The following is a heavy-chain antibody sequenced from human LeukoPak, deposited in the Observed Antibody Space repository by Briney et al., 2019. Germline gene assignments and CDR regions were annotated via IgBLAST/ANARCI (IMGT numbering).Heavy chain of an antibody. CDR1: GGSISSYY. J-gene: IGHJ4*02. V-gene: IGHV4-59*01. D-gene: IGHD6-19*01. CDR2: IYYSGST. CDR3: ARAGSGWPHFDY. Sequence: SETLSLTCTVSGGSISSYYWSWLRQPPGKGLEWIGYIYYSGSTNYNPSLKSRVTISVDTSKNQFSLKLSSVTAADTAVYYCARAGSGWPHFDYWGQGTLVTVSS.